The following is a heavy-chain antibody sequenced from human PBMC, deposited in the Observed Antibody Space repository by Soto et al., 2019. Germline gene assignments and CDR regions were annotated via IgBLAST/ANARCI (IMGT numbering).Heavy chain of an antibody. CDR1: GYTFTSYA. V-gene: IGHV1-3*01. D-gene: IGHD3-9*01. Sequence: ASVKVSCKASGYTFTSYAMHWVRQAPGQRLEWMGWINAGNGNTKYSQKFQGRVTITRDTSASTAYMELNSLRAEDTAVYYCARPYYDILTGYYHFDYWGQGTLVTVSS. J-gene: IGHJ4*02. CDR3: ARPYYDILTGYYHFDY. CDR2: INAGNGNT.